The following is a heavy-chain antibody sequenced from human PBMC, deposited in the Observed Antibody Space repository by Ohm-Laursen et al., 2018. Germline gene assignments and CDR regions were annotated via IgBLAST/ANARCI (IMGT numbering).Heavy chain of an antibody. V-gene: IGHV4-4*07. J-gene: IGHJ4*02. CDR1: GGSISSYY. Sequence: PGTLSLTCTVSGGSISSYYWSWIRQPAGKGLEWIGRIYTSGSTNYNPSLKSRVTMSVDTSKNQFSLKLSSVTAADTAVYYCARDDAVRSLGYWGQGTLVTASS. CDR2: IYTSGST. CDR3: ARDDAVRSLGY. D-gene: IGHD4-17*01.